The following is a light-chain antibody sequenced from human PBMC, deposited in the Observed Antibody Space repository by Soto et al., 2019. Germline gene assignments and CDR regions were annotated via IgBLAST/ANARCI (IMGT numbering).Light chain of an antibody. CDR1: NIGSKS. CDR3: QVWDSNSDHYV. V-gene: IGLV3-21*02. CDR2: DDS. Sequence: YELTPLPSMSEAPGQTLRVTCGAKNIGSKSVHWYQQKPCQAPVLVVYDDSDRQSGIPGRFSGSISGNTPTLTISRVQAGDEADYPCQVWDSNSDHYVFGAGTKVTV. J-gene: IGLJ1*01.